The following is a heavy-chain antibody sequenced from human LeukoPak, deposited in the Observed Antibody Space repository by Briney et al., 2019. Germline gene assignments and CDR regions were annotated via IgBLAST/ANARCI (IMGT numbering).Heavy chain of an antibody. Sequence: PGGSLRLSCAASGFTFSDYYMSWIRQAPGKGLEWASYITNSGGAIYYADSVKGRFTISRDNAKNSLYLQMNSLRAEDTAVYYCARSRRPFDYWGQGTLVTVSS. V-gene: IGHV3-11*01. J-gene: IGHJ4*02. CDR3: ARSRRPFDY. CDR1: GFTFSDYY. CDR2: ITNSGGAI.